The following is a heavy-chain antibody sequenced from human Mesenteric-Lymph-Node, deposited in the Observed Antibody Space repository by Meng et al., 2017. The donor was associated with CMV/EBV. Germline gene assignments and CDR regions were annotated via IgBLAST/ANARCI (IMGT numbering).Heavy chain of an antibody. V-gene: IGHV3-23*01. D-gene: IGHD6-13*01. CDR2: ISGSGGIT. CDR1: GLTFGSSA. CDR3: AKTYSTTWYGNNWFDP. Sequence: SGLTFGSSAMSWVRQAPGKGLEWVSAISGSGGITYYADTVKGRFTISRDNSKNTLYLQMNSLRAEDTGIYYCAKTYSTTWYGNNWFDPWGQGTLVTVSS. J-gene: IGHJ5*02.